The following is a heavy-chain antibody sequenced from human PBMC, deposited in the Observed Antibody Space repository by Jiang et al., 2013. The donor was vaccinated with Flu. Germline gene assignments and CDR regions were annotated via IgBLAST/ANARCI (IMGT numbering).Heavy chain of an antibody. V-gene: IGHV4-31*02. CDR2: IYYNGDT. D-gene: IGHD3-22*01. CDR3: ARRSRGSGSTYYFDY. Sequence: GKGLEWIGYIYYNGDTYFNPSLKSRGTISRDTSKNQFSLKLSSVTAADTAVYYCARRSRGSGSTYYFDYWGQGTLVTVSS. J-gene: IGHJ4*02.